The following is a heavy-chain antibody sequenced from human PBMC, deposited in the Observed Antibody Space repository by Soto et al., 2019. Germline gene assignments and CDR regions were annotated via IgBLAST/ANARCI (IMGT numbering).Heavy chain of an antibody. Sequence: EVQLVESGGGLVQPGGSLRLSCAASGFTFSSYDMHWVRQATGKGLEWVSAIGTAGDTYYPGSVKGRFTISRENAKNSLYLQMNSLRAGDTAVYYCASASGDLGGFDYWGQGTLVTVSS. CDR3: ASASGDLGGFDY. CDR2: IGTAGDT. CDR1: GFTFSSYD. V-gene: IGHV3-13*01. J-gene: IGHJ4*02. D-gene: IGHD7-27*01.